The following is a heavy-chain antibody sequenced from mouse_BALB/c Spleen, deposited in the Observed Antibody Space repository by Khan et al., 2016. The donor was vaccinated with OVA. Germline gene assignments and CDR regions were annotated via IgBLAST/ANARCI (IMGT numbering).Heavy chain of an antibody. CDR3: ARGSDECGFAY. V-gene: IGHV1S137*01. CDR2: ISTHYGDA. J-gene: IGHJ3*01. D-gene: IGHD2-13*01. Sequence: VQLQESGAELVRPGVSVKISCKGSGYTFTDYAMHWVKQSHAKSLEWIGVISTHYGDASYNQKFKGKDTMTVDKSSSTAYMELARLTTEDSDSYYCARGSDECGFAYWGQGTLVTVAA. CDR1: GYTFTDYA.